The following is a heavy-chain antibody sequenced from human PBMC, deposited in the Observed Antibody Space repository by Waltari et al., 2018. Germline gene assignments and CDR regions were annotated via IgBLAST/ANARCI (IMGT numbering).Heavy chain of an antibody. J-gene: IGHJ4*02. D-gene: IGHD3-16*01. CDR3: ARDRRGYFAY. Sequence: EVQLVESGGGLVKPGGSLRLSCEASGFTFSAYSMNSFRQAQGKRLEWVSSISSDTRYIYYADSVNGRFTISSDDAKDSLYLKMNSLRVEDTAVYYCARDRRGYFAYWGQGTLVTVSS. CDR2: ISSDTRYI. CDR1: GFTFSAYS. V-gene: IGHV3-21*01.